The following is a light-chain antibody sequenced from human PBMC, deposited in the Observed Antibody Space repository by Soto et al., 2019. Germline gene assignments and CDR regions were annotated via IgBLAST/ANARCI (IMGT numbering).Light chain of an antibody. CDR2: GAS. J-gene: IGKJ1*01. V-gene: IGKV3-20*01. CDR1: QSVSGSY. CDR3: QQYDSSPKT. Sequence: DIVLTQSPGTLSSSPGESATLSCRASQSVSGSYAAWYQQRPGLAPRLLVYGASRRATGIPDRFRGSGSGTEFTLTISGLGAEDFAVYYCQQYDSSPKTFGQGTKVDI.